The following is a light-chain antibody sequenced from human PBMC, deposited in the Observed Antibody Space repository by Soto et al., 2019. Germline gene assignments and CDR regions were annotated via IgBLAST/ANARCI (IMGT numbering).Light chain of an antibody. V-gene: IGKV3-20*01. J-gene: IGKJ4*01. CDR3: QQCAHSPLT. CDR1: QSVDNNY. CDR2: AAS. Sequence: EIVLTQSPGTLSLSPGERATLSCRASQSVDNNYLAWFQQKPGQAPRLLIDAASRRATGIPERFSGSGSGSDFTITISRLAPEDFAVYYCQQCAHSPLTFGGGTKVEIK.